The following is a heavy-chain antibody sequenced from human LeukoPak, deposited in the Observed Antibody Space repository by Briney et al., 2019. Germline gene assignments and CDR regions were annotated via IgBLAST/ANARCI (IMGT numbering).Heavy chain of an antibody. CDR2: INHSGST. Sequence: SETLSLTCAVYGGSFSGYYWGWIRQPPGKGLEWIGEINHSGSTNYNPSLKSRVTISVETSKNQFSLKLSSVTAADTAVYYCARGLGGYAFNWFDPWGQGTLVTVSS. CDR1: GGSFSGYY. CDR3: ARGLGGYAFNWFDP. D-gene: IGHD2-2*01. V-gene: IGHV4-34*01. J-gene: IGHJ5*02.